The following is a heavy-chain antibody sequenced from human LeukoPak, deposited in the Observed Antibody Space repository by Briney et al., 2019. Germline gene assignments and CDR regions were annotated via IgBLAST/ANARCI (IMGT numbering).Heavy chain of an antibody. V-gene: IGHV3-48*01. CDR2: ITSSSAT. CDR1: GFTFSTYN. D-gene: IGHD6-13*01. CDR3: AREYSSSVGRAFDI. Sequence: GGSLRLSCAASGFTFSTYNMNWVRQTPGKGLERVSHITSSSATYHADSVKGRFTISRDNAKNSLYLQMSSLRAEDTAVYYCAREYSSSVGRAFDIWGQGTMVTVSS. J-gene: IGHJ3*02.